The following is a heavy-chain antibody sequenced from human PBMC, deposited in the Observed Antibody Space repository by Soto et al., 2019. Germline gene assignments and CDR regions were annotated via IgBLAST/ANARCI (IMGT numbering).Heavy chain of an antibody. CDR3: ARSQDSSGYWNNCFDP. CDR2: IFPLFGTA. CDR1: GGTFSTYT. V-gene: IGHV1-69*01. D-gene: IGHD3-22*01. Sequence: QVQLVQSGTEVKKPGSSVKVSCKASGGTFSTYTMTWVRQAPGQGLEWMGGIFPLFGTANYAQKFQGRVTITADESTSTVYMELSSLRSEDTAVYYCARSQDSSGYWNNCFDPWGQGTLVTVSS. J-gene: IGHJ5*02.